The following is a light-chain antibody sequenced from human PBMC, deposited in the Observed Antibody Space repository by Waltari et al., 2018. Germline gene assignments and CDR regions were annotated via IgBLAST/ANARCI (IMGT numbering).Light chain of an antibody. Sequence: DIQMTQSPSSLSASVGDSVTITCRASQSISSYLNWYQQKPGKAPKLLIYAASSLQSGVPARFSGSGSETDFTLTISSLQPEDFATYYCQQSYSTPRTFGPGTKVDIK. CDR3: QQSYSTPRT. V-gene: IGKV1-39*01. CDR2: AAS. J-gene: IGKJ3*01. CDR1: QSISSY.